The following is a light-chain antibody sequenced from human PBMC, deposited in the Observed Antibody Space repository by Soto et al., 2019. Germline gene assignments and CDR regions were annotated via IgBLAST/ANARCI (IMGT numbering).Light chain of an antibody. CDR2: SNT. J-gene: IGLJ2*01. CDR1: SSNIGSHT. CDR3: AAWDDSLNGVV. V-gene: IGLV1-44*01. Sequence: QSVLTQPPSASGTPGQTIAISCSGGSSNIGSHTVNWYQQLPGTAPRLLIYSNTQRPSGVPDRFSGSKSCTSASLAISGLQSEYEGDYYCAAWDDSLNGVVFGGGTKLTVL.